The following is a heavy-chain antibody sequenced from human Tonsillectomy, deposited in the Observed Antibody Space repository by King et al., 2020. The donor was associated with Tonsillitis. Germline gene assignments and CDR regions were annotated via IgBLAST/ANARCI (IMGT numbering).Heavy chain of an antibody. D-gene: IGHD2-2*01. J-gene: IGHJ6*03. V-gene: IGHV4-34*01. CDR3: ARAFVGFTSPVVYSYYMDV. CDR2: INHNEST. CDR1: GGSFSGYY. Sequence: QVQLQQWGAGLLKPSETLSLTCAVYGGSFSGYYWTWIRQTPGKGLEWIGEINHNESTTFNPSLKSRVTISVDTSKNQFSLKLSSVTAADTAVYYCARAFVGFTSPVVYSYYMDVWGKGTTVIVSS.